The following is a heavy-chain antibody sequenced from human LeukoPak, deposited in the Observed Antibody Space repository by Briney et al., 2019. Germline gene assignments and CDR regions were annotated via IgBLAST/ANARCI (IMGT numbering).Heavy chain of an antibody. CDR1: GYSFTSHW. CDR2: IYPGDFDT. D-gene: IGHD3-10*01. Sequence: GESLKISCRGSGYSFTSHWIGWVRQMPGKGLEWMGIIYPGDFDTRYSPSFQGQVTISADKSTSTAYLQWSSLKASDTAMYYCARHYSSGRYDYWGQGTLVTVSS. V-gene: IGHV5-51*01. CDR3: ARHYSSGRYDY. J-gene: IGHJ4*02.